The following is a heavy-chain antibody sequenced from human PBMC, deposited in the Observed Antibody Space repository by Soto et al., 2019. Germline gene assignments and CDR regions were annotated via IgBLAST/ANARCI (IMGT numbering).Heavy chain of an antibody. V-gene: IGHV4-34*01. CDR3: ARGYRMGIPAASGRDYSDHGLDV. CDR2: INHRGRI. CDR1: GGSFSGYY. D-gene: IGHD6-13*01. Sequence: QVQLQQWGAGLLKPSETLSLNCAVYGGSFSGYYWSWIRQPPGKGLEWIGEINHRGRINYNPSLKSRVPMSVDTAKNQFSLKLNSVTAADTAVFYCARGYRMGIPAASGRDYSDHGLDVWGQGTAVTVSS. J-gene: IGHJ6*02.